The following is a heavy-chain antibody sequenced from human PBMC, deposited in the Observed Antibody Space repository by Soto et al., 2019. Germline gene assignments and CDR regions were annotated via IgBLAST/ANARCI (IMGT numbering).Heavy chain of an antibody. CDR3: ARAWTATAGWANWFDR. CDR1: GGSISGEGYY. D-gene: IGHD6-13*01. CDR2: IHYSGST. V-gene: IGHV4-31*03. Sequence: QVQLQESGPGLVEPSQTLFLTCTVSGGSISGEGYYWSWIRQYSGRGLEWIGYIHYSGSTYSNPSLKSRVTISVDTSMTQFFLKLTSVTASDTAGYYCARAWTATAGWANWFDRWGQGTLVTVSS. J-gene: IGHJ5*02.